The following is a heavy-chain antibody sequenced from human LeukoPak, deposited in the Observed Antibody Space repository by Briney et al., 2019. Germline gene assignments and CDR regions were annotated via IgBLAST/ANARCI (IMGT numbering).Heavy chain of an antibody. J-gene: IGHJ4*02. V-gene: IGHV3-23*01. CDR2: ISGSGGST. CDR3: AKDLEVHSSGWYSDY. Sequence: GGSLRLSCAASGFTFSSYAMSWVRQAPGKGLEWVSAISGSGGSTYYADSVKGRFTIPRDNSKNTLYLQMNSLRAEDTAVYYCAKDLEVHSSGWYSDYWGQGTLVTVSS. CDR1: GFTFSSYA. D-gene: IGHD6-19*01.